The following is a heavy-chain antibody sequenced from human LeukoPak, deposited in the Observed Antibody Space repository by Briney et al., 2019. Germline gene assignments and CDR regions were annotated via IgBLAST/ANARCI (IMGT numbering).Heavy chain of an antibody. CDR2: ISAYNGNT. CDR1: GYTFTSYG. D-gene: IGHD6-13*01. Sequence: GASVKVSCKASGYTFTSYGISWVRQAPGLGLEWMGWISAYNGNTNYAQKLQGRVTMTTDTSTSTAYMELRSLRSDDTAVYYCARGMEQLDYYYYYGMDVWGQGTTVTVSS. V-gene: IGHV1-18*01. CDR3: ARGMEQLDYYYYYGMDV. J-gene: IGHJ6*02.